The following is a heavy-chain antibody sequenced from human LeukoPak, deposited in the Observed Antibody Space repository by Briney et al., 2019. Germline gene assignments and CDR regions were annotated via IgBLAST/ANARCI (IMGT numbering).Heavy chain of an antibody. Sequence: ASVKVSCKASGYTFTGYYMHWVRQAPGQGLEWMGWINPNSGGTNYAQKFQGRVTMTRDTSISTAYMELSRLRSDDTAVYYCARQATPSLPERDSSGYNPFDFRGQGTLVTVSS. CDR3: ARQATPSLPERDSSGYNPFDF. CDR2: INPNSGGT. V-gene: IGHV1-2*02. J-gene: IGHJ4*02. D-gene: IGHD3-22*01. CDR1: GYTFTGYY.